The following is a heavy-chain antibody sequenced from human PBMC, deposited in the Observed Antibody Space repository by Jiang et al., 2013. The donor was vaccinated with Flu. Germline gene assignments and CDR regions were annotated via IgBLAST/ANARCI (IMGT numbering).Heavy chain of an antibody. D-gene: IGHD3-3*01. CDR1: GYTFTNYF. CDR2: INPSGGST. V-gene: IGHV1-46*01. Sequence: GAEVKKPGASVKVSCKASGYTFTNYFMHWVRQAPGQGLEWMGIINPSGGSTNYAQKFQGRVTMTRDTSTSTLYMELSSLRSEDTAVYYCARDPRLRPQYDFWTGQRNNWFDPWGQGILVTVSS. J-gene: IGHJ5*02. CDR3: ARDPRLRPQYDFWTGQRNNWFDP.